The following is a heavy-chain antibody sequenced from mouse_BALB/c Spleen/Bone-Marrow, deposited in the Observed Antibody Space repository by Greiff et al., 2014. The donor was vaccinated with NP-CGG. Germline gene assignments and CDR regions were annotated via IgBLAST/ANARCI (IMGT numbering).Heavy chain of an antibody. Sequence: VQLQQSGTVLARPGASLRMSCKASGYTLTNYWINWIKQRPGQGLEWIGAIYPGNNDAKYTQKFKAKAKLTAVTSTSTADMELSSPTNEDSAVYYCARNWDWVFAYWGQGTLVTVSA. CDR3: ARNWDWVFAY. CDR1: GYTLTNYW. CDR2: IYPGNNDA. V-gene: IGHV1-5*01. D-gene: IGHD4-1*01. J-gene: IGHJ3*01.